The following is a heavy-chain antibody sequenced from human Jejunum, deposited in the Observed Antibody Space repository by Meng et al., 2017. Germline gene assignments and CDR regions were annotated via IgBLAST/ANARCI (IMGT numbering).Heavy chain of an antibody. CDR3: SRGRGCCTCGSCSLAD. CDR1: GYTFTNHA. J-gene: IGHJ4*02. Sequence: QVQLVQSASELKEPVASVKVSCKASGYTFTNHAMHWVRQAPGQGLEWMGWINTDTRNPTYAQGFTGRFVFSLDTSVSTAYLHISSLKAEDTALYYCSRGRGCCTCGSCSLADWGPGTLVTVSS. CDR2: INTDTRNP. V-gene: IGHV7-4-1*02. D-gene: IGHD2-15*01.